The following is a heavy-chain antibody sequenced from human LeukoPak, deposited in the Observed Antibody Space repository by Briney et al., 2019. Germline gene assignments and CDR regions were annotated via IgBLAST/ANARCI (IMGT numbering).Heavy chain of an antibody. CDR1: GYTLTELS. CDR3: ATTYYGDYGMDV. D-gene: IGHD4-17*01. CDR2: FDPEDGET. J-gene: IGHJ6*04. Sequence: ASVKVSCKVSGYTLTELSMHWVRQAPGKGLEWMGGFDPEDGETIYAQKFQGRVTMTEDTSTGTAYMELSSLRSEDTAVYYCATTYYGDYGMDVWGKGTTVTVSS. V-gene: IGHV1-24*01.